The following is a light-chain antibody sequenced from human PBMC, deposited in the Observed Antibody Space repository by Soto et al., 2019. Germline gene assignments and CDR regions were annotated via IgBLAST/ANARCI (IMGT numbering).Light chain of an antibody. V-gene: IGKV1-39*01. Sequence: DIQLTQSPSSLSASVGDKVTITCRASQSIRSYLNWVQQKPGKAPKLLIYDASSLQTGVPSRFSGSGSGTDFSLTISSLQPEDFATYYCQQSYSTPPWTVGQGTKVDSK. CDR1: QSIRSY. J-gene: IGKJ1*01. CDR3: QQSYSTPPWT. CDR2: DAS.